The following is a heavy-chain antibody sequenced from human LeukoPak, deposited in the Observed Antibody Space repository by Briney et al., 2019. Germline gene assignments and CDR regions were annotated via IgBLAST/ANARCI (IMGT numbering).Heavy chain of an antibody. CDR2: ISYDGSSI. D-gene: IGHD6-19*01. CDR1: GFTFSNYA. V-gene: IGHV3-30*04. Sequence: TGRSLRLSCAASGFTFSNYAMHWVRQAQGTGLEWVALISYDGSSIRYADSVRGRFTISRDNSKNTLYLEVSSLRADDTAVYYCVRDHSTGGSGWYYDSWGQGTLLTVSP. J-gene: IGHJ5*01. CDR3: VRDHSTGGSGWYYDS.